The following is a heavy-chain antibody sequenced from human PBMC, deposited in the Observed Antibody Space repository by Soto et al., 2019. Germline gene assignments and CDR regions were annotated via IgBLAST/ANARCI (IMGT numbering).Heavy chain of an antibody. CDR3: ASDNWNRRWLDT. CDR2: INHSGST. CDR1: GGSFSGYY. J-gene: IGHJ5*02. D-gene: IGHD1-20*01. Sequence: SETLSLTCAVYGGSFSGYYWSWIRQPPGKGLEWIGEINHSGSTNYNPSLKSRVTISVDTSKNQFSLKLSSVTAADTAVYYCASDNWNRRWLDTWGQGTLVTVSS. V-gene: IGHV4-34*01.